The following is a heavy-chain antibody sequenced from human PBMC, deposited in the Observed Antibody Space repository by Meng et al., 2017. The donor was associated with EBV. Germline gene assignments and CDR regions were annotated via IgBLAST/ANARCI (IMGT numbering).Heavy chain of an antibody. J-gene: IGHJ5*02. CDR2: INPNSGGT. CDR1: GYTFTGYY. V-gene: IGHV1-2*06. Sequence: QVQLVQSGAEVKKLGASVKVSCKASGYTFTGYYMHWVRQAPGQGLEWMGRINPNSGGTNYAQKFQGRVTMTRDTSISTAYMELSRLRSDDTAVYYCAKGADLAAAGTFWFDPWGQGTLVTVSS. D-gene: IGHD6-13*01. CDR3: AKGADLAAAGTFWFDP.